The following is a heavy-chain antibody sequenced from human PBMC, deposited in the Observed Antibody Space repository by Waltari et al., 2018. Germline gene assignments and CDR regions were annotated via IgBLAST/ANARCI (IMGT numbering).Heavy chain of an antibody. CDR3: AREARIPSSGRTGGMDV. D-gene: IGHD6-25*01. CDR1: GFTVSSNY. V-gene: IGHV3-53*01. CDR2: IYSGGST. J-gene: IGHJ6*02. Sequence: EVQLVESGGGLIQPGGSLRLSCAASGFTVSSNYMSWVRQAPGKGLEWVSVIYSGGSTYYADSVKGRFTISRDNSKNTLYLQMNSLRAEDTAVYYCAREARIPSSGRTGGMDVWGQGTTVTVSS.